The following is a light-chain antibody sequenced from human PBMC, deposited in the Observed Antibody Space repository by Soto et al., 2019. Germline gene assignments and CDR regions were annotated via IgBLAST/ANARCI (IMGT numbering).Light chain of an antibody. J-gene: IGLJ1*01. CDR3: CSYTTSNTRQIV. V-gene: IGLV2-14*03. Sequence: QSVLTQPASVSGSPGQSITISCTGTSSDVGGYNYVSWYQQHPGKAPKFMIYDVSSRPSGVSNRFSGSKSGNTASRTISGLQAEDEADYYCCSYTTSNTRQIVFGTGTKVTVL. CDR2: DVS. CDR1: SSDVGGYNY.